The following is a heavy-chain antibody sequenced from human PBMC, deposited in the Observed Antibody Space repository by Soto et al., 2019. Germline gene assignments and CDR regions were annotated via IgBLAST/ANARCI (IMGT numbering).Heavy chain of an antibody. Sequence: PGGSLRLSCVASGFIVSGNYMSWVRQAPGKGLEWVSIIYSGGSTHHADSVKGRFTISRDNSKNTLYLQMNSLRVEDTAVYYCARDLGEAAAGIRTSYALEVWGNGTTVTLSS. CDR3: ARDLGEAAAGIRTSYALEV. CDR2: IYSGGST. CDR1: GFIVSGNY. J-gene: IGHJ6*01. D-gene: IGHD6-13*01. V-gene: IGHV3-53*01.